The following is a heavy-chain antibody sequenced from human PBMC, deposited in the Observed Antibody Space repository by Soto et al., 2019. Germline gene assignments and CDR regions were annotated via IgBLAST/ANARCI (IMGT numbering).Heavy chain of an antibody. V-gene: IGHV1-69*12. J-gene: IGHJ6*02. D-gene: IGHD6-19*01. CDR3: ARVEAVAGIYNYHGLDV. CDR2: IVPIFGTT. Sequence: QVQLVQSGAEVKKPGSSIKVSCKVSGGTFSNYAIDWVRLAPGQGLEWMGGIVPIFGTTYYTQNFQGRATIIADDSTTTAYLELSSLRSEDTAIYSCARVEAVAGIYNYHGLDVWGQGAAVTVSS. CDR1: GGTFSNYA.